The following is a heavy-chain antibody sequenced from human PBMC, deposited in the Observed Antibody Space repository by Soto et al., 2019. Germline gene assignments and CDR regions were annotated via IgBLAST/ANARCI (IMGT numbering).Heavy chain of an antibody. D-gene: IGHD3-16*02. V-gene: IGHV1-2*04. J-gene: IGHJ4*02. Sequence: GASVKVSCKASGYTFTGYYMHWVRQAPGQGLEWMGWINPSSGGTNYAQKFQGWVTMTRDTSISTAYMELSRLRSDDTAVYYCARGSPLTFGGVIVALDYWGQGTLVTVSS. CDR3: ARGSPLTFGGVIVALDY. CDR2: INPSSGGT. CDR1: GYTFTGYY.